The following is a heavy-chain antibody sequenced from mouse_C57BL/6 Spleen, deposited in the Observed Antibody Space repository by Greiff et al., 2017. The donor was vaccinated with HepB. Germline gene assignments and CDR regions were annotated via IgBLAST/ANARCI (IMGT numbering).Heavy chain of an antibody. Sequence: VQLQQPGAELVKPGASVKLSCKASGYTFTSYWMHWVKQRPGQGLEWIGMIHPNSGSTNYNEKFKSKATLTVDKSSSTAYMQLSSLTSEDSAVYYCARRRATGNYFDYWGQGTTLTVSS. V-gene: IGHV1-64*01. CDR2: IHPNSGST. CDR3: ARRRATGNYFDY. CDR1: GYTFTSYW. D-gene: IGHD4-1*02. J-gene: IGHJ2*01.